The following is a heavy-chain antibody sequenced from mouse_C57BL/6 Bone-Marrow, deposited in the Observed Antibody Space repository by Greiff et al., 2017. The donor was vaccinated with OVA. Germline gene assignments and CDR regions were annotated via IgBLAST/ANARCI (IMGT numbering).Heavy chain of an antibody. J-gene: IGHJ3*01. Sequence: QVQLKESGAELVRPGTSVKVSCKASGYAFTNYLIEWVKQRPGQGLEWIGVINPGSGGTNYNEKFKGKATLTADKSSSTAYMQLSSLTSEDSAVYFCASEGFAYWGQGTLVTVSA. V-gene: IGHV1-54*01. CDR2: INPGSGGT. CDR3: ASEGFAY. CDR1: GYAFTNYL.